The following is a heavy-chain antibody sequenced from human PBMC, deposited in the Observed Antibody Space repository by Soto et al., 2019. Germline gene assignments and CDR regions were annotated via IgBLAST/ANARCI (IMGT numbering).Heavy chain of an antibody. Sequence: SEILSLTCTVSGGSISSYYWSWIRQPPGKGLEWIGYIYYSGSTNYNPSLKSRVTISVDTSKNQFSLKLSSVTAADTAVYYCAREWGGYFDYWGQGTLVTVSS. V-gene: IGHV4-59*01. D-gene: IGHD3-16*01. CDR3: AREWGGYFDY. CDR1: GGSISSYY. CDR2: IYYSGST. J-gene: IGHJ4*02.